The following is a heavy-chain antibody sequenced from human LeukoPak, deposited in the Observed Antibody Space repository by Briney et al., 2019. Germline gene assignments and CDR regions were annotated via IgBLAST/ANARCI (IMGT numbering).Heavy chain of an antibody. D-gene: IGHD6-19*01. Sequence: GASVKVSCKASGGTFSSYAISWVRQAPGQGLEWMGRIIPILGIANYAQKFQGRVTITADKSTSTAYMELSSLRSEDTAVYYCARDPGIAVAGTENLDYWGQGTLVTVSS. CDR1: GGTFSSYA. CDR3: ARDPGIAVAGTENLDY. J-gene: IGHJ4*02. V-gene: IGHV1-69*04. CDR2: IIPILGIA.